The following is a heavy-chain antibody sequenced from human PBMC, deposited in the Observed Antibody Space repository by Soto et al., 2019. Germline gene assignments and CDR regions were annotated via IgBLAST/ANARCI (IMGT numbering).Heavy chain of an antibody. J-gene: IGHJ4*02. V-gene: IGHV1-18*01. CDR1: GYTLTSYA. Sequence: EASVKVSCKASGYTLTSYAMHWVRQAPGQRLEWVGWISAYNGDTHYAQNLQGRVTLTTDTSTTTAYMELRSLRSDDTAVYYCARKGTGAPVDYWGQGTLVTVSS. CDR3: ARKGTGAPVDY. CDR2: ISAYNGDT. D-gene: IGHD1-1*01.